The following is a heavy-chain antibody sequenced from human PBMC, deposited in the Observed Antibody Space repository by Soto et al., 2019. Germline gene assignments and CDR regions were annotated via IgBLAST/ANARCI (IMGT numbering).Heavy chain of an antibody. Sequence: PGGSLRLSCAASGFTFSSYAIHWVRQAPGKGLEWVAVISYDGSNKYYADSVKGRFTISRDNSKNTLYLQMNSLRAEDTAVYYCAREPRVLRFLEWLLFYWGQGTLVTVSS. CDR3: AREPRVLRFLEWLLFY. V-gene: IGHV3-30-3*01. CDR1: GFTFSSYA. D-gene: IGHD3-3*01. CDR2: ISYDGSNK. J-gene: IGHJ4*02.